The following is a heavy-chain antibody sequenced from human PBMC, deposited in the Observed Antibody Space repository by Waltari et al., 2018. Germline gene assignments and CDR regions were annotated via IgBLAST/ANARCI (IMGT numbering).Heavy chain of an antibody. D-gene: IGHD3-10*01. CDR2: VDPEDGET. CDR1: GYTFTDYY. J-gene: IGHJ3*02. V-gene: IGHV1-69-2*01. Sequence: GATVKISCKASGYTFTDYYMHWVQQAPGKGLEWMGRVDPEDGETIYAEKFQGRVTITADTSTDTAYMELSSLRSEDTAVYYCATVSTGVLLWFGQAGGAFDIWGQGTMVTVSS. CDR3: ATVSTGVLLWFGQAGGAFDI.